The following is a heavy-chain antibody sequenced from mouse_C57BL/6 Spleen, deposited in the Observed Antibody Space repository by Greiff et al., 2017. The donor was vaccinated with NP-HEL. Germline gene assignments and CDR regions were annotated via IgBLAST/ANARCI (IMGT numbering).Heavy chain of an antibody. V-gene: IGHV5-16*01. D-gene: IGHD2-4*01. CDR1: GFTFSDYY. J-gene: IGHJ2*01. CDR2: INYDGSST. Sequence: DVKLVESEGGLVQPGSSMKLSCTASGFTFSDYYMAWVRQVPEKGLEWVANINYDGSSTYYLDSLKSRFIISRDNAKNMLYLQMSSLKSEDTATYYCASAIYYDYDGYYIDDWGQGTTLTVAS. CDR3: ASAIYYDYDGYYIDD.